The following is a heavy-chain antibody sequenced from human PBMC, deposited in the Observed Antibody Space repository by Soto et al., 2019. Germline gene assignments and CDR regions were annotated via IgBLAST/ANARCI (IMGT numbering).Heavy chain of an antibody. V-gene: IGHV3-23*01. CDR1: RFSFSNYA. CDR2: ITGSGGST. Sequence: EVQLLESGGRLVPPGGSLRLSCAGSRFSFSNYAMTWARQAPGEGLEWVSSITGSGGSTTYADSVKGRFTISRDNSKNLLYLQMASLRADDTAVYYCSTDPNGDYIGAFDNWGQGTMVTVSS. D-gene: IGHD4-17*01. CDR3: STDPNGDYIGAFDN. J-gene: IGHJ3*02.